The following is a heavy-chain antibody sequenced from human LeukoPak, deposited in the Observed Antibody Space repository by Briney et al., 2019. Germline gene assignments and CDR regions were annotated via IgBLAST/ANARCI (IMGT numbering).Heavy chain of an antibody. D-gene: IGHD3-9*01. J-gene: IGHJ4*02. CDR2: IRYDGSNK. Sequence: GGSLRLSCAASGFTFSSYGMHWVRQAPGKGLEWVAFIRYDGSNKYYADSVKGRFTISRDNSKNTLYLQMNSLRAEDTAVYYCAKDRGTYYDILTGYPDYWGQGTLVTVSS. CDR1: GFTFSSYG. CDR3: AKDRGTYYDILTGYPDY. V-gene: IGHV3-30*02.